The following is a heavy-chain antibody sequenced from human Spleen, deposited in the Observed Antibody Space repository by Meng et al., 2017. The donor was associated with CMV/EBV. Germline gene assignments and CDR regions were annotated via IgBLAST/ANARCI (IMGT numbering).Heavy chain of an antibody. V-gene: IGHV3-21*04. CDR2: ITGSSSYI. CDR3: ARPITGGDAFDI. D-gene: IGHD7-27*01. CDR1: GFTFSAFS. J-gene: IGHJ3*02. Sequence: GESLKISCAASGFTFSAFSMNWVRQAPGKGLEWVSSITGSSSYIYYADSVKGRFTISRDNAKNSLYLQMNSLRAEDTALYYCARPITGGDAFDIWGQGTMVTVSS.